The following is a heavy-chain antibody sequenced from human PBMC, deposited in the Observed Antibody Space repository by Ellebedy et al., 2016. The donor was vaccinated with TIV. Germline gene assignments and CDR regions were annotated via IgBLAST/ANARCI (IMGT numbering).Heavy chain of an antibody. D-gene: IGHD6-13*01. Sequence: GESLKISCAASGFTFSGYGMHWVRQAPGKGLEWVAAIWYDGSNKYYADSVKGRFTISRDNSKNMLYLQMNSLRTEDPGVYYCARDPSRATAVAGSNSYYYGMDVWGQGTTVTVSS. J-gene: IGHJ6*02. CDR3: ARDPSRATAVAGSNSYYYGMDV. CDR1: GFTFSGYG. CDR2: IWYDGSNK. V-gene: IGHV3-33*01.